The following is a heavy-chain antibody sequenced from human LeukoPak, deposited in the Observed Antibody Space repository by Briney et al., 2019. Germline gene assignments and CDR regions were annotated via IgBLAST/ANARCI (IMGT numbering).Heavy chain of an antibody. CDR1: GFTFSNAW. CDR3: TTDPTYYDILTGYPRDNWFDP. CDR2: IKSKTDGGTT. Sequence: PGGSLRLSCAASGFTFSNAWMSWVRQAPGKGLEWVGRIKSKTDGGTTDYAAPVKGRFTISRDDSKNTLYLQMNSLKTEDTAVYYCTTDPTYYDILTGYPRDNWFDPWGQGTLATVSS. J-gene: IGHJ5*02. V-gene: IGHV3-15*01. D-gene: IGHD3-9*01.